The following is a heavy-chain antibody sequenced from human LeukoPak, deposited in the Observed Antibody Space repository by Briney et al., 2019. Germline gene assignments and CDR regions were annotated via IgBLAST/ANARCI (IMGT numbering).Heavy chain of an antibody. D-gene: IGHD6-13*01. CDR3: ARGGSSWYADY. Sequence: SETLSLTCTVSGYSISSGYYWGWIRPPPGKGLEWIGTIYHGGSTDYNPSLKSRVTMSVDTSKNQFSLKVSSVTAADTAVYYCARGGSSWYADYWGQGTLVTVSS. CDR2: IYHGGST. CDR1: GYSISSGYY. J-gene: IGHJ4*02. V-gene: IGHV4-38-2*02.